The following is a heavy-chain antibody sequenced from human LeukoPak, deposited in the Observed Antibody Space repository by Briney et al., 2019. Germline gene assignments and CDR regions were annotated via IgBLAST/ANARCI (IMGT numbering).Heavy chain of an antibody. Sequence: GESLRISCKGSGYSFTSYWISWVRQMPGKGLEWMGIIYPADSDTKYSPSFQGQVTISADKSISTAYLQWSSLKASDTAMYYCARRLGTTEDFDYWGQGTLVTVSS. CDR1: GYSFTSYW. CDR3: ARRLGTTEDFDY. D-gene: IGHD1-7*01. CDR2: IYPADSDT. V-gene: IGHV5-51*01. J-gene: IGHJ4*02.